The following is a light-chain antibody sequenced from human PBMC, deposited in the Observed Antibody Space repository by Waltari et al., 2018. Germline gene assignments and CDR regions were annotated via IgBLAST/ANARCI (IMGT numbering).Light chain of an antibody. CDR2: GAS. CDR1: QSVGIN. Sequence: EIVMTQSPAPLPVSPGERAPLSCRASQSVGINLAWYQHKPGQVSRLFIYGASTRATGFPARFSGSGSGTEFTLTISSLQSEDFAVYYCHQYNNWPRTFGQGTKVEIK. J-gene: IGKJ1*01. V-gene: IGKV3-15*01. CDR3: HQYNNWPRT.